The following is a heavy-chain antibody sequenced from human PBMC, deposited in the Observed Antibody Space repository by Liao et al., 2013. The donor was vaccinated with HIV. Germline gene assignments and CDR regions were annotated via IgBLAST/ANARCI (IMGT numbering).Heavy chain of an antibody. V-gene: IGHV4-34*01. Sequence: QVQLQQWGAGLLKPSETLSLTCAVYGGSFRGYYWSWIRQPPGKGLEWIGEINHSGSTNYNPSLKSRVTISVDTSKNHFSLKLSSVTAADTAVYYCARSAYGDYNFDYWGQGTLVTVSS. CDR3: ARSAYGDYNFDY. J-gene: IGHJ4*02. CDR2: INHSGST. CDR1: GGSFRGYY. D-gene: IGHD4-17*01.